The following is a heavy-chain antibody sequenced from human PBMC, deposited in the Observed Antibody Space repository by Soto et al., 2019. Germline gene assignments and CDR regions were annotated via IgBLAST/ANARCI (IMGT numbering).Heavy chain of an antibody. J-gene: IGHJ4*02. Sequence: SETLSLTCSVSGDSISSYYWTWIRQSPGKGLEWVGYVFYSGATNYNPSLKSRVTISLDASKKQVSLRLTSATAADTAVYYCTRGLPSHFGYDSWAQGTLVTVSS. V-gene: IGHV4-59*01. CDR3: TRGLPSHFGYDS. CDR1: GDSISSYY. D-gene: IGHD2-2*03. CDR2: VFYSGAT.